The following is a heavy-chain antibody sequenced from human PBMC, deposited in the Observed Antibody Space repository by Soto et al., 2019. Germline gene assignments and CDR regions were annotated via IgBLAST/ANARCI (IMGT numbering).Heavy chain of an antibody. CDR3: ARFLAFAPYGDYLTAYYGMDV. CDR1: GFTFSSYA. CDR2: ISYDGSNK. D-gene: IGHD4-17*01. V-gene: IGHV3-30-3*01. J-gene: IGHJ6*02. Sequence: PGGSLRLSCAASGFTFSSYAMHWVRQAPGKGLEWVAVISYDGSNKYYADSVKGRFTISRDNSKNTLYLQMNSLRAEDTAVYYCARFLAFAPYGDYLTAYYGMDVLGQGTTVTVSS.